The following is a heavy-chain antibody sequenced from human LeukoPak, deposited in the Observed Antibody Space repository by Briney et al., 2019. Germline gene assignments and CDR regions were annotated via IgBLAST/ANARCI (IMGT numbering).Heavy chain of an antibody. CDR2: INWNGAGT. CDR3: ARDRYYDTSGFLDY. Sequence: GGSLRLSCAGSGFTLDYYGMSWVRQAPGKGLEWVSGINWNGAGTDYADSMKGRFTIYRDNAKNSLYLQMNSLRAEDTALYYCARDRYYDTSGFLDYWGQGTLVTVSS. CDR1: GFTLDYYG. V-gene: IGHV3-20*04. J-gene: IGHJ4*02. D-gene: IGHD3-22*01.